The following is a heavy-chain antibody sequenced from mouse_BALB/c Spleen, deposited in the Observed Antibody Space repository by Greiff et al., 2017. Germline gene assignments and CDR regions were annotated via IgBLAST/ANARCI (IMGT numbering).Heavy chain of an antibody. Sequence: VQLQQSGAELMKPGASVKISCKATGYTFSSYWIEWVKQRPGHGLEWIGEILPGSGSTNYNEKFKGKATFTADTSSNTAYMQLSSLTSEDSAVYYCARRAYGRRPAWGADWGQGTLVTVSA. CDR1: GYTFSSYW. V-gene: IGHV1-9*01. J-gene: IGHJ3*01. D-gene: IGHD1-1*01. CDR3: ARRAYGRRPAWGAD. CDR2: ILPGSGST.